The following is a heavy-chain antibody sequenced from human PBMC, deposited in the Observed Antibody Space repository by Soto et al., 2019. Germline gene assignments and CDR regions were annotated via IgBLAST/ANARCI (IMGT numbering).Heavy chain of an antibody. CDR1: GFTFSSYS. CDR2: ISSSSSTI. CDR3: ARAGLNWSFYYYYGMDV. J-gene: IGHJ6*02. Sequence: PGGSLRLSCAASGFTFSSYSMNWVRQAPGKGLEWVSYISSSSSTIYYADSVKGRFTISRDNAKNSLYLQMNSLRDEDTAVYYCARAGLNWSFYYYYGMDVWGQGTTVTVSS. D-gene: IGHD1-20*01. V-gene: IGHV3-48*02.